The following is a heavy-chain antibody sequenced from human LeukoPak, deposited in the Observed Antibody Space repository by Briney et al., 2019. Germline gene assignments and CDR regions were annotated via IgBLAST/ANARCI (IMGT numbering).Heavy chain of an antibody. CDR3: ARIDCSGGSCSTQGAFDI. D-gene: IGHD2-15*01. CDR1: GYSFLSYW. J-gene: IGHJ3*02. Sequence: GGSLQISCKGSGYSFLSYWIGWVRQMPGKGLEWMGIIYPGDSDTRYSPSFQGQVTISADKSISTAYLQWSSLKASDTAMYYCARIDCSGGSCSTQGAFDIWGQGTMVTVSS. V-gene: IGHV5-51*01. CDR2: IYPGDSDT.